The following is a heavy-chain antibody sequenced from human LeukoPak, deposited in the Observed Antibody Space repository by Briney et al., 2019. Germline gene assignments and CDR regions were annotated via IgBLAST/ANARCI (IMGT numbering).Heavy chain of an antibody. CDR3: AKELDMVRGVIDY. J-gene: IGHJ4*02. CDR2: ISDSGGST. V-gene: IGHV3-23*01. CDR1: GFTFSSYA. D-gene: IGHD3-10*01. Sequence: GGSLRLSCAASGFTFSSYAMSWVRQAPGKGVEWVSAISDSGGSTYYAESVKGRFTISRDNSKNTRYLQMNSLRAEDTAVYYCAKELDMVRGVIDYWGQGTLVTVSS.